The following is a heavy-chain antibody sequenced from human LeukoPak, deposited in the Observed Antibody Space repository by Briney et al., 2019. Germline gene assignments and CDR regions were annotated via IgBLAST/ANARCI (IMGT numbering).Heavy chain of an antibody. J-gene: IGHJ4*02. D-gene: IGHD6-13*01. V-gene: IGHV4-59*08. Sequence: PSETLSLTCSVSGGSIISSYWSWIRQPPGKGLEWIGYVYYGGSPTYNYNPSLKSRVTISVDTSKNQLSLRLSSVTAADTAVYFCAIIAAAGPFDYWGPGALVTVSS. CDR1: GGSIISSY. CDR3: AIIAAAGPFDY. CDR2: VYYGGSPTY.